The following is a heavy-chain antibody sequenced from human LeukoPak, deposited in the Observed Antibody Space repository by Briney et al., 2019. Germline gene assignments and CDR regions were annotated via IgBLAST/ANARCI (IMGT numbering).Heavy chain of an antibody. Sequence: PGGSLRLSCAVSGFTFSSYSMSWIRQAPGKGLEWVSYISSSSSYTNYADSVKGRFTISRDNAKNSLYLQMNSLRAEDTAVYYCASEVLWFGEGKNPWGQGTLVTVSS. CDR1: GFTFSSYS. CDR2: ISSSSSYT. CDR3: ASEVLWFGEGKNP. J-gene: IGHJ5*02. V-gene: IGHV3-21*05. D-gene: IGHD3-10*01.